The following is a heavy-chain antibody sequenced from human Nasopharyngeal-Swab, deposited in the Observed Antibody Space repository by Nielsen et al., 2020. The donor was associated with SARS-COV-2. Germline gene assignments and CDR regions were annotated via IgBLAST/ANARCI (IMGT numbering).Heavy chain of an antibody. J-gene: IGHJ5*02. V-gene: IGHV1-8*02. CDR1: GGTFSSYA. D-gene: IGHD6-19*01. CDR3: ATGQQWLVQWFDP. Sequence: ASVKVSCKASGGTFSSYAISWVRQATGQGLEWMGWMNPKSGNTGKAQKFQGRVTMTEDTSTDTAYMELSSLRSEDTAVYYCATGQQWLVQWFDPWGQGTLVTVSS. CDR2: MNPKSGNT.